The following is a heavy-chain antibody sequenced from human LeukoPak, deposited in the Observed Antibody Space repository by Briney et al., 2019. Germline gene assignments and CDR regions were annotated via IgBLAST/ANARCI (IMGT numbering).Heavy chain of an antibody. Sequence: KPSETLSLTCAVYGGSFSGYYWSWIRQPPGKGLEWIGEINHSGSTNYNPSLKSRVTISVDTSENQFSLKLSSVTAADTAVYYCGMVDYYGSGSAMPHDYWGQGTLVTVSS. CDR1: GGSFSGYY. V-gene: IGHV4-34*01. D-gene: IGHD3-10*01. CDR2: INHSGST. CDR3: GMVDYYGSGSAMPHDY. J-gene: IGHJ4*02.